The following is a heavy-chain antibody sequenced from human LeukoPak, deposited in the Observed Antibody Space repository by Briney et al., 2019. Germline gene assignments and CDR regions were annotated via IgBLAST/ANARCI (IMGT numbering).Heavy chain of an antibody. J-gene: IGHJ6*02. CDR3: AREKGYCSSTSCYVNGMDV. D-gene: IGHD2-2*01. Sequence: GGSLGLSCAASGFTFSSYAMSWVRQAPGKGLEWVSAISGSGGSTYYADSVKGRFTISRDNSKNTLYLQMNSLRAEDTAVYYCAREKGYCSSTSCYVNGMDVWGQGTTVTVSS. CDR2: ISGSGGST. V-gene: IGHV3-23*01. CDR1: GFTFSSYA.